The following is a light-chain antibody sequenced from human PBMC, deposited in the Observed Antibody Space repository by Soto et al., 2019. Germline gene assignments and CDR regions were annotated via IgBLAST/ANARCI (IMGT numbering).Light chain of an antibody. J-gene: IGKJ3*01. CDR3: QQRSNWPLIT. CDR1: QSVISY. Sequence: EIVLTQSPATLSLSPGERATLSCRASQSVISYLAWYQQKPGQAPRHLIYDASNRATGIPARFSGSGSGTDFTLTISSLEHGDFAVYYCQQRSNWPLITFGPGTKVDIK. CDR2: DAS. V-gene: IGKV3-11*01.